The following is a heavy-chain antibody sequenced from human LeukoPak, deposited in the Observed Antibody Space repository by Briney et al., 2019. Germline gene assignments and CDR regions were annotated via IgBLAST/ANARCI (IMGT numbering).Heavy chain of an antibody. V-gene: IGHV3-21*04. CDR1: GFTFSSYS. CDR3: AKDLLTGTSRARNFDY. D-gene: IGHD1/OR15-1a*01. CDR2: ISSSSSYI. Sequence: GGSLRLSCAASGFTFSSYSMNWVRQAPGKGLEWVSSISSSSSYIYYADSVKGRFTISRDNSKNTLYLQMNGLRAEDTAVYYCAKDLLTGTSRARNFDYWGQGTLITVSS. J-gene: IGHJ4*02.